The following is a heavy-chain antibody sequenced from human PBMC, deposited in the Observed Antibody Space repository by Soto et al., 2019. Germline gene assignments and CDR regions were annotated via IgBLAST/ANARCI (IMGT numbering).Heavy chain of an antibody. CDR3: AREYRGVVTAIRGYYYYGMDV. J-gene: IGHJ6*02. CDR1: GFTFSSYA. V-gene: IGHV3-30-3*01. CDR2: ISYDGSNK. D-gene: IGHD2-21*02. Sequence: GGSLRLSCAASGFTFSSYAMHWVRQAPGKGLEWVAVISYDGSNKYYADSVKGRFTISRDNSKNTLYLQMNSLRAEDTAVYYCAREYRGVVTAIRGYYYYGMDVWGQGTTVTVSS.